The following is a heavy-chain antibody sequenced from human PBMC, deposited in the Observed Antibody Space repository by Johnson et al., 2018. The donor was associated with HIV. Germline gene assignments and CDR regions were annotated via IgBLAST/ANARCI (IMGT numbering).Heavy chain of an antibody. CDR1: GPTFDEYD. CDR3: ARDPITPYERGPDAFDV. CDR2: ISRIRTPI. J-gene: IGHJ3*01. V-gene: IGHV3-11*01. D-gene: IGHD2-21*01. Sequence: QVQLVESGGGVARPGAPLRLSSEASGPTFDEYDMNWIRQAPGKGLAWISSISRIRTPIHYPDPVKRPFPISRDNAKHSLYFQMTSLRVEDTAVYYCARDPITPYERGPDAFDVWGQGTVVTVSS.